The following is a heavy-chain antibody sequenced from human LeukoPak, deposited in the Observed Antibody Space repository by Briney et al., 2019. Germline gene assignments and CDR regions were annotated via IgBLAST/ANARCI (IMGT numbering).Heavy chain of an antibody. CDR3: ARYGAGNGMDV. D-gene: IGHD4/OR15-4a*01. CDR1: GFTFSNYG. J-gene: IGHJ6*02. Sequence: GGSLRLSCAASGFTFSNYGMHWVRQDPGKGLEWVAVILYDASNKYYADSVKGRFTISRDNSKNTLYLQMNSLRAEDTAVYYCARYGAGNGMDVWGQGTTVTVSS. CDR2: ILYDASNK. V-gene: IGHV3-33*01.